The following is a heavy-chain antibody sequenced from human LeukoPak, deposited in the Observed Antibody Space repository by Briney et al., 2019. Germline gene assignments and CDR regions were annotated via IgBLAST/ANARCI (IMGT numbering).Heavy chain of an antibody. V-gene: IGHV3-23*01. CDR3: AKGQYYYDSSGYFPHDAFDI. CDR1: GFTFSSYA. Sequence: QSGGSLRLSCAASGFTFSSYAMSWVRQAPGKGLEWVSAISGSGGSTYYADSVKGRFTISRDNSKNTLYLQMNSLRAEDTAVYYCAKGQYYYDSSGYFPHDAFDIWGQGTMVTVSS. D-gene: IGHD3-22*01. CDR2: ISGSGGST. J-gene: IGHJ3*02.